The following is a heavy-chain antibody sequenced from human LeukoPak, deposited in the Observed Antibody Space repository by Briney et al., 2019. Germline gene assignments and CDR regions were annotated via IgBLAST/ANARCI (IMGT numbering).Heavy chain of an antibody. CDR2: IYSGGST. Sequence: GGSLRLSCAASGFTVSSKYMSWVRQAPGMGLEWVSVIYSGGSTYYADSVKGRFTISRDNSKNTLYLQMNSLRAEDTAVYYCARQSSGWFFDYWGQGTLVTVSS. CDR1: GFTVSSKY. V-gene: IGHV3-53*01. J-gene: IGHJ4*02. CDR3: ARQSSGWFFDY. D-gene: IGHD6-19*01.